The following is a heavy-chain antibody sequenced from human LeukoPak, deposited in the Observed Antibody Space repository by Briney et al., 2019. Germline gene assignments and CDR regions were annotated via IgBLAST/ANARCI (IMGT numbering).Heavy chain of an antibody. J-gene: IGHJ4*02. CDR3: AKGEKTRPFGGVIDY. CDR2: ISDSGGST. CDR1: GFTFGKYW. D-gene: IGHD3-16*02. Sequence: PGGSLRLSCVASGFTFGKYWMSWVRQAPGKGLEWVSAISDSGGSTYYADSVKGRFTISRDNSKNTLFLHMNSLRAEDTAVYYCAKGEKTRPFGGVIDYWGQGTLVTVSS. V-gene: IGHV3-23*01.